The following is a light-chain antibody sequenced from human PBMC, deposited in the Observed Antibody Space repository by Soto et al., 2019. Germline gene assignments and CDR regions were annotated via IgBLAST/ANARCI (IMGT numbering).Light chain of an antibody. V-gene: IGKV1-27*01. CDR1: QGISNY. CDR2: AAS. J-gene: IGKJ1*01. Sequence: DIQMTQSPSSLSASVGDRVTITCRASQGISNYLAWYQQRPGKGPKLLIYAASTLQSGVPSRFSGSGSGTDFTLTTSSLQPEDVASYYCQKYNGATQTFRQGTKVDIX. CDR3: QKYNGATQT.